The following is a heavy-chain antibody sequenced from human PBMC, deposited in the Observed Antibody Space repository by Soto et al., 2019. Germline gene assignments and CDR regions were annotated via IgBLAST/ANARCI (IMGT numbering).Heavy chain of an antibody. V-gene: IGHV5-51*01. J-gene: IGHJ4*02. CDR1: GYSFTSYW. D-gene: IGHD5-12*01. CDR2: IYPGDSDT. Sequence: GESLKISCKGSGYSFTSYWIGWVRQMPGKGLEWMGIIYPGDSDTRYSPSFQGQVTISADKSISTAYLQWSSLKASDTAMYYCARSPRWAVATIPENFDYWGQGTLVTVSS. CDR3: ARSPRWAVATIPENFDY.